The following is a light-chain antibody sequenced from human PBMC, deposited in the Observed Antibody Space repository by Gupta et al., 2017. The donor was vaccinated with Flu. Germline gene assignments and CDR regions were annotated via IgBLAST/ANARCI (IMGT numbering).Light chain of an antibody. CDR1: QDITNY. Sequence: DIQMTQSPSSLSASLGDRVTITCQASQDITNYLNWFQQKPGEAPKLLISDASNPEPGVPSRFSGSRSGTAFTLTINGLQSGDIATYYCQQYDSLPLTFGGGTKVEIK. V-gene: IGKV1-33*01. CDR2: DAS. J-gene: IGKJ4*01. CDR3: QQYDSLPLT.